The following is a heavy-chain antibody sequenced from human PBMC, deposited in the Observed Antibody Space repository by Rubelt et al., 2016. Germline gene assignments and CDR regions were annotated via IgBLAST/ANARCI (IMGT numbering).Heavy chain of an antibody. V-gene: IGHV1-46*01. Sequence: QVQLVQSGAEVKKPGASVKVSCKASGYTFTSYFIHWVRQAPGQGLEWMGIINPSGGRTRYTQTFQGRVTMTTDTSTSTVYMELRSLRSDDTAMYYCASDYGVWGQGTTVTVS. CDR1: GYTFTSYF. D-gene: IGHD3-10*01. CDR2: INPSGGRT. J-gene: IGHJ6*02. CDR3: ASDYGV.